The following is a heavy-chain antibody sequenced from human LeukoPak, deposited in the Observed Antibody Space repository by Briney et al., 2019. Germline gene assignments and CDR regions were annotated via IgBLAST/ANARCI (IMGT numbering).Heavy chain of an antibody. V-gene: IGHV3-21*01. CDR3: ARERGRSGPGRY. CDR1: GFTFSSYS. Sequence: PGGSLRLSCAASGFTFSSYSMNWVRQAPGKGLEWVSSISSSSSYIYYADSVQGRFTISRDDAKNTLYLQMNSLRAEDTAVYYCARERGRSGPGRYWGQGTLVTVSS. J-gene: IGHJ4*02. D-gene: IGHD1-1*01. CDR2: ISSSSSYI.